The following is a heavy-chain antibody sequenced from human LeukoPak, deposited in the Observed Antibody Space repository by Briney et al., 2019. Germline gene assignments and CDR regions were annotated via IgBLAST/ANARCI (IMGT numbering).Heavy chain of an antibody. CDR2: INPNSGGT. CDR3: ARESFTAGSGSSANAFDI. Sequence: GGSLRLSCAASGFTFSSYAMHWVRQAPGKGLEWVGWINPNSGGTNYAQKFQGRVTMTRDTSISTAYMELSRLRSDDTAVYYCARESFTAGSGSSANAFDIWGQGTMVTVSS. CDR1: GFTFSSYA. J-gene: IGHJ3*02. V-gene: IGHV1-2*02. D-gene: IGHD1-26*01.